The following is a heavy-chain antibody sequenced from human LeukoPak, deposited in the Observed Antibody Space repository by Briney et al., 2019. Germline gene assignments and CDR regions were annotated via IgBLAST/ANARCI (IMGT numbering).Heavy chain of an antibody. CDR3: AASSGVTLGRF. CDR1: GGSISSGTHY. CDR2: IYYTGIT. D-gene: IGHD3-16*01. V-gene: IGHV4-31*03. Sequence: SETLSLTCTVSGGSISSGTHYYNWIRQHPGKGLEWIGYIYYTGITSYNPSLGSRVTMSVDTSMNQISLKVTSLTAADTAVYYCAASSGVTLGRFWGQGALVAVSS. J-gene: IGHJ4*02.